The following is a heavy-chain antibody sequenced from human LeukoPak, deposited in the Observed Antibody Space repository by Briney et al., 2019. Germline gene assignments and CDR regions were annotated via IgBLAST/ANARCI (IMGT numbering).Heavy chain of an antibody. CDR1: GGSISSGGYS. CDR2: IYHSGST. CDR3: ARGRSNYDILTGGRDYFDY. Sequence: PSETLSLTCAVSGGSISSGGYSWSWIRQPPGKGLEWIGYIYHSGSTYYNPSLKSRVTISVDRSKNQFSLKLSSVTAADTAVYYCARGRSNYDILTGGRDYFDYWGQGTLVTVSS. D-gene: IGHD3-9*01. V-gene: IGHV4-30-2*01. J-gene: IGHJ4*02.